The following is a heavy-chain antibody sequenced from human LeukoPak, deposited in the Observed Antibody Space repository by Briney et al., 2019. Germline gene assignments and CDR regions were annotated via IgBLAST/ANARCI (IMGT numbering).Heavy chain of an antibody. J-gene: IGHJ4*02. CDR1: GFTFSNYA. CDR3: AKARFPKGYDSSGGFDY. D-gene: IGHD3-22*01. V-gene: IGHV3-23*01. Sequence: GGSLRLSCAASGFTFSNYAMTWVRQAPGKGLEWVSLISGSDSRTYHADSVKGRFTISRDNSKNTLYLQMDSLRAEDTAVCYCAKARFPKGYDSSGGFDYWGQGTLVTVSS. CDR2: ISGSDSRT.